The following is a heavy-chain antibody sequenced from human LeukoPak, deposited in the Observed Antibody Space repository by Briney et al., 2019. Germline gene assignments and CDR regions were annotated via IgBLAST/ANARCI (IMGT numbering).Heavy chain of an antibody. J-gene: IGHJ4*02. CDR2: ISSNGGST. CDR3: VKDCSYYYGSGSPLDY. Sequence: GGSLRLSCSASGFTFSSYAMHRVRQAPGKGLEYVSAISSNGGSTYYADSVKGRFTISRDNSKNTLYLQMSSLRAEDTAVYYCVKDCSYYYGSGSPLDYWGQGTLVTVSS. CDR1: GFTFSSYA. D-gene: IGHD3-10*01. V-gene: IGHV3-64D*06.